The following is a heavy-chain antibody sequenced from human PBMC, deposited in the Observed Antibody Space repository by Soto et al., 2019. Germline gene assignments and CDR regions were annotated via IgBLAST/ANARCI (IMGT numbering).Heavy chain of an antibody. D-gene: IGHD3-3*01. CDR1: GYTFTSYG. CDR2: ISAYNGNT. Sequence: GASVKVSCKASGYTFTSYGISWVRQATGQGLEWMGWISAYNGNTNYAQKLQGRVTMTTDTSTSKAYMELRSLRSDDTAVYYCARDPHITIVGVVIDRNFDYWGQGTLVTVSS. J-gene: IGHJ4*02. CDR3: ARDPHITIVGVVIDRNFDY. V-gene: IGHV1-18*04.